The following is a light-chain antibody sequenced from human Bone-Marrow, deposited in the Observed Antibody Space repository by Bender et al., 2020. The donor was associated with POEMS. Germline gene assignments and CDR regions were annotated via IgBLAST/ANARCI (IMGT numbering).Light chain of an antibody. CDR1: GSDVGAYYY. V-gene: IGLV2-14*03. CDR3: SSYTSSSTLV. CDR2: DVD. J-gene: IGLJ1*01. Sequence: QSALTQPPSVSGSPGQSITISCTGTGSDVGAYYYVSWYQQHPDKAPKLLIYDVDDRPSGISNRFSGSKSGNTASLTISGLQAEDDADYYCSSYTSSSTLVFGTGTKVTVL.